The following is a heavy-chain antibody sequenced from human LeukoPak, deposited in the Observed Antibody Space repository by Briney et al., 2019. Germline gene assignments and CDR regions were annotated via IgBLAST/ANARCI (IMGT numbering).Heavy chain of an antibody. D-gene: IGHD1-14*01. V-gene: IGHV3-30*03. CDR3: ARAPLDGIRTYYFDY. CDR2: ISYDGSDK. Sequence: GRSLRLSCAASRFTFSNYVMHWVRQAPGKGLEWVAVISYDGSDKYYADSVKGRFTISRDNSKNTLYLQMNSLRAEDTAVYYCARAPLDGIRTYYFDYWGQGTLVTVSS. J-gene: IGHJ4*02. CDR1: RFTFSNYV.